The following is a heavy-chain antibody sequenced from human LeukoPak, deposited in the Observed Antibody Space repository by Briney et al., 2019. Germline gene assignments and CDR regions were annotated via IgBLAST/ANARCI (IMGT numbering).Heavy chain of an antibody. Sequence: GGSLRLSCAASGFTFDDYAMHWVRQALGKGLEWVSGISWNSGSIGYADSVKGRFTISRDNAKNSLYLQMNSLRAEDTALYYCAKDNYYDSSGSLDYWGQGTLVTVSS. V-gene: IGHV3-9*01. D-gene: IGHD3-22*01. CDR1: GFTFDDYA. J-gene: IGHJ4*02. CDR3: AKDNYYDSSGSLDY. CDR2: ISWNSGSI.